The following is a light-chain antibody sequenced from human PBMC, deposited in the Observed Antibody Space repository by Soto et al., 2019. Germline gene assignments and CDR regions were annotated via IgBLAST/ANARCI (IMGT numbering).Light chain of an antibody. Sequence: DIQLTQSPSFLSASVGDRVTITCRASQGISSYLAWYQQKPGKAPKLLIYAASTLQSGVPSRFSGSGSGTEFTLTISSLQPEDFATYYCQQFNSYPRTFGQGTNLEIK. J-gene: IGKJ2*01. CDR1: QGISSY. CDR2: AAS. V-gene: IGKV1-9*01. CDR3: QQFNSYPRT.